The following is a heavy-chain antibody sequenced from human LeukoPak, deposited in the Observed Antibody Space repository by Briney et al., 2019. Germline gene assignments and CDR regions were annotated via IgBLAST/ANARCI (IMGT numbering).Heavy chain of an antibody. J-gene: IGHJ4*02. CDR2: ISGDGGST. Sequence: GGSLRLSCAASGFTFDDYAMRWVRHAAGKGREWVSLISGDGGSTYYADSVKGRFTISRDNSKNSLYLQMNSLRTEDTALYYCAKARYSGSYYSSWGPDYWGQGTLVTVSS. D-gene: IGHD1-26*01. CDR1: GFTFDDYA. V-gene: IGHV3-43*02. CDR3: AKARYSGSYYSSWGPDY.